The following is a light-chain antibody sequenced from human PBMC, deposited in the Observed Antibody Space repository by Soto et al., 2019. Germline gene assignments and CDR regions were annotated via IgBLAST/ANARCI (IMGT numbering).Light chain of an antibody. CDR3: QQSYSAPVT. J-gene: IGKJ2*01. CDR2: AAS. Sequence: DIPMTQSPSSLSASIGDRVTITCRARQSISSYLNWFRQKPGEAPKLLIQAASSLQSGVPSRFSGSGSGTDFTLTINSLQHEDFAVYYCQQSYSAPVTFGQGTKL. V-gene: IGKV1-39*01. CDR1: QSISSY.